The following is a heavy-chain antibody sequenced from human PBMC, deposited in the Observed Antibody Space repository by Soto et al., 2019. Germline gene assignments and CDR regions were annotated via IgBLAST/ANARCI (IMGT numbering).Heavy chain of an antibody. CDR1: GGSISSGGYY. Sequence: QVQLQESGPGLVKPSQTLSLTCTVSGGSISSGGYYWSWIRQHPGKGLEWIGYIYYSGSTYYNPSLKSRVTISVDTSKNQFSLKLSSVTAADTAVYYCARDRALGNMVRGVIPINYFDYWGQGTLVTVSS. J-gene: IGHJ4*02. CDR2: IYYSGST. V-gene: IGHV4-31*03. D-gene: IGHD3-10*01. CDR3: ARDRALGNMVRGVIPINYFDY.